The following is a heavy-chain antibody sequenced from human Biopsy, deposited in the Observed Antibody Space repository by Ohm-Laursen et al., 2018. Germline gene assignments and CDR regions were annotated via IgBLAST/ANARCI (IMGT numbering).Heavy chain of an antibody. Sequence: ASVKVSCKTSGYPFTFYEINWVRQATGQGLEWLGWMNPDSGNTGSAQKFHGRVTMTMNTSINTAYLELSSLRSEDTAVYYCARFDNVFDKWGQGTLVTVSS. CDR2: MNPDSGNT. D-gene: IGHD2-8*01. CDR1: GYPFTFYE. J-gene: IGHJ4*02. CDR3: ARFDNVFDK. V-gene: IGHV1-8*01.